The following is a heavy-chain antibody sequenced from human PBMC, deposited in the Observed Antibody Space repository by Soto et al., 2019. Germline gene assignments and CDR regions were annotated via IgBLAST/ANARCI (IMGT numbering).Heavy chain of an antibody. J-gene: IGHJ3*02. CDR2: ISAYNGYT. Sequence: GASVKVSCKASGYTFTTFGISWVRQAPGQGLEWMGWISAYNGYTNYAQKLQGRVTMTTDTSTSTAYMELRSLRSDDTAVYYCALTTVTTDAFDIWGQGTMVTVSS. V-gene: IGHV1-18*01. CDR3: ALTTVTTDAFDI. D-gene: IGHD4-17*01. CDR1: GYTFTTFG.